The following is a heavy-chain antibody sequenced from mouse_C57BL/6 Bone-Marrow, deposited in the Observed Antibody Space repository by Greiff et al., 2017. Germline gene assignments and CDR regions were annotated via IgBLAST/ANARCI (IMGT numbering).Heavy chain of an antibody. J-gene: IGHJ4*01. D-gene: IGHD2-4*01. V-gene: IGHV1-39*01. CDR1: GYSFTDYN. Sequence: EVNLVESGPELVKPGASVKISCKASGYSFTDYNMNWVKQSNGKSLEWIGVINPNYGTTSYNQKFKGKATLTIDQSSSTAYMQLNSLTSEDSAVYYCARGYDYDYAMDYWGQGTSVTVSS. CDR2: INPNYGTT. CDR3: ARGYDYDYAMDY.